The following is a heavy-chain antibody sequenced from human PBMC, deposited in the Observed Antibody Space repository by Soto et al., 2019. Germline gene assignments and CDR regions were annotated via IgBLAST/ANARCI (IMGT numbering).Heavy chain of an antibody. J-gene: IGHJ6*02. CDR3: ARECQGYSCSWYSYGMDV. Sequence: QVQLVESGGGVVQPGRSLRLSCAASGFTFSSYAMHWVRQAPGKGLEWVAVISYDGSNKYYADSVKGRFTISRDNSKNTLYLQMNSLRAEDTAVYYCARECQGYSCSWYSYGMDVWGQGTTVTVSS. V-gene: IGHV3-30-3*01. CDR1: GFTFSSYA. CDR2: ISYDGSNK. D-gene: IGHD6-13*01.